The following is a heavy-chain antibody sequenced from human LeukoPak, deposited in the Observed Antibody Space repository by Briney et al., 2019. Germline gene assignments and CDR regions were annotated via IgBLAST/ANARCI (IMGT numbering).Heavy chain of an antibody. CDR2: ISTSGST. V-gene: IGHV4-4*07. D-gene: IGHD6-19*01. CDR1: DGSISGYS. Sequence: PSETLSLACTVSDGSISGYSWSWIRQPAGKGLEWIGHISTSGSTTYNPSLKSRVTMSLDTSKKQISLRLTSVTAADTAVYYCARYREWVVRFCDYWATEPWSPSPQ. CDR3: ARYREWVVRFCDY. J-gene: IGHJ4*01.